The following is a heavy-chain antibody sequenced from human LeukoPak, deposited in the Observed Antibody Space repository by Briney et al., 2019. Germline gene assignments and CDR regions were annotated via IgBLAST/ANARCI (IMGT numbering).Heavy chain of an antibody. V-gene: IGHV3-53*01. CDR3: ARVRRELYYYYMDV. Sequence: GGSLRLSCAASGFTVSSNYMSWVRQAPGKGLEWVSVIYSGGSTYYADSVKGRFTISRDNSKNTLYLQMNSLRAEDTAVYYCARVRRELYYYYMDVWGKGTTVTISS. CDR2: IYSGGST. J-gene: IGHJ6*03. CDR1: GFTVSSNY. D-gene: IGHD1-7*01.